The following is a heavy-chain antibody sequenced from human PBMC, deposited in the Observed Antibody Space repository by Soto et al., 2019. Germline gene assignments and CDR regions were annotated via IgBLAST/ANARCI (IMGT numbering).Heavy chain of an antibody. CDR2: IKQDGSEK. CDR1: GFTFSSYW. D-gene: IGHD3-16*02. V-gene: IGHV3-7*01. J-gene: IGHJ4*02. CDR3: ARFFMITFGGVIVPLDY. Sequence: GGSLRLSCAASGFTFSSYWMSWVRQAPGKGLEWVANIKQDGSEKYYVDSVKGRFTISRDNAKNSLYLQMNSLRAEDTAVYYCARFFMITFGGVIVPLDYWGQGTLVTVSS.